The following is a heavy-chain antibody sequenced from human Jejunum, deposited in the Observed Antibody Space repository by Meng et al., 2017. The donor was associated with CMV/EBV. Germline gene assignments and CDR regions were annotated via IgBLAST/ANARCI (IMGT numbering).Heavy chain of an antibody. Sequence: QLQLQESGPGLVKPSETLSLTCTVSGGSISSNNFYWAWIRQAPGKGPEWMGNINYSGSTYYKASLKSRLTISLDTSRNQFSLNLDSLTAADTAVYYCARAGYDMLTGYMGGFYYFDYWGQGTLVTVSS. J-gene: IGHJ4*02. CDR2: INYSGST. CDR1: GGSISSNNFY. V-gene: IGHV4-39*07. CDR3: ARAGYDMLTGYMGGFYYFDY. D-gene: IGHD3-9*01.